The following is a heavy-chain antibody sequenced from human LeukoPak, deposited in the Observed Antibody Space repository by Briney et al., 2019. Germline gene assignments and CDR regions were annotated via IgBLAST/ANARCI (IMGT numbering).Heavy chain of an antibody. Sequence: SETLSLTCTVSGGSISSGDYYWSWIRQPPGKGLEWIGYIYYSGSTNYNPSLKSRVTISVDTSKNQFSLKLSSVTAADTAVYYCARQYSSGWNAEYFQHWGQGTLVTVSS. CDR3: ARQYSSGWNAEYFQH. J-gene: IGHJ1*01. D-gene: IGHD6-19*01. V-gene: IGHV4-30-4*01. CDR2: IYYSGST. CDR1: GGSISSGDYY.